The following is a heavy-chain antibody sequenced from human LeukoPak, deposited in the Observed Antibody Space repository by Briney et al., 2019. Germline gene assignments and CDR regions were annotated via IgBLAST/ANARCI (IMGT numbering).Heavy chain of an antibody. CDR2: IKQDENEK. CDR3: ARVGDDFWSGYSYYFDY. J-gene: IGHJ4*02. V-gene: IGHV3-7*03. CDR1: GFTFSRSS. D-gene: IGHD3-3*01. Sequence: GGSPRLSCAASGFTFSRSSMSWVRQAPGKGLEWVAKIKQDENEKYYVDAVKGRFTISRDNAKNSLYLQMSSLRAEDTAVYYCARVGDDFWSGYSYYFDYWGQGTLVTVSS.